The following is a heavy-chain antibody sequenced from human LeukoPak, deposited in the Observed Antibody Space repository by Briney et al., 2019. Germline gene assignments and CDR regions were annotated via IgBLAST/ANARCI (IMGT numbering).Heavy chain of an antibody. CDR1: GFTFSSYC. CDR3: ARDLMYWFDA. J-gene: IGHJ5*02. Sequence: AGSLRLSCAASGFTFSSYCMSWLRQAPGKGLEWVINIKQDGSEKYYVDSVKRRFTISRDNAKNSLYLQMTSLRAEDTAVYYCARDLMYWFDAWGQGTLVTVSS. V-gene: IGHV3-7*01. CDR2: IKQDGSEK.